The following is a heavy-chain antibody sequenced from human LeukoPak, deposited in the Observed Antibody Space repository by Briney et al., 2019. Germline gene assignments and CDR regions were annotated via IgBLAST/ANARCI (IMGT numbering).Heavy chain of an antibody. CDR1: GGSISSSDCY. V-gene: IGHV4-39*02. D-gene: IGHD2-2*01. J-gene: IGHJ4*02. CDR3: ARLSYCSSITRYADN. Sequence: SETLSLTCTVSGGSISSSDCYWGWIRQPPGKGLEWIGTIYYSGSTYYNPSLKSRVTISVDTSKNHFSLKLSSVAAADTAVYYCARLSYCSSITRYADNWGQGTLVTVSS. CDR2: IYYSGST.